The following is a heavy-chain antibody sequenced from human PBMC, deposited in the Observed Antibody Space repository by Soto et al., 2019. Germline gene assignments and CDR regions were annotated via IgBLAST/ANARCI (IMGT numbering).Heavy chain of an antibody. Sequence: GGSLRLSCAASGFTFSSYAMSWVRQAPGKGLEWVSAISGSGGSTYYADSVKGRFTISRDNSKNTLYLQMNSLRAEDTAVYYCANRPYGGNSGRQVDYWGQGTLVTVSS. V-gene: IGHV3-23*01. CDR2: ISGSGGST. CDR1: GFTFSSYA. D-gene: IGHD4-17*01. CDR3: ANRPYGGNSGRQVDY. J-gene: IGHJ4*02.